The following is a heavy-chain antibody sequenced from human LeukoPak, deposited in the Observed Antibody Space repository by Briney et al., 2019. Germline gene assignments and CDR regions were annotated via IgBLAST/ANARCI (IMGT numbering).Heavy chain of an antibody. CDR2: ISSSSSYI. CDR3: SRAGYGDYLLTN. D-gene: IGHD4-17*01. Sequence: GGSLRLSCAASGFTFSSYSMNWVRQAPGKGLEWVSSISSSSSYIYYADSVKGRFTISRDKAKNSLYLQMNSLRAEDTPVYFFSRAGYGDYLLTNWGQGTLVTVSS. CDR1: GFTFSSYS. J-gene: IGHJ4*02. V-gene: IGHV3-21*04.